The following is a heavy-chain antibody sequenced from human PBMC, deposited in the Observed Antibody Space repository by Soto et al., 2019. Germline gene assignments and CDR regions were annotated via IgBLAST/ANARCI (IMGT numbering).Heavy chain of an antibody. CDR2: IYHSGGV. J-gene: IGHJ4*02. D-gene: IGHD2-21*01. Sequence: QVQLQESGSGVLKPSETLSLTCAVSGDSISSGDYSWSWIRQPPGKGLEWIGYIYHSGGVYYNPSLKSRVSMSVDRSNNRFALRLRSVTAADTSTDYCARVVNDRISDSEYYFESWGQGSLVSVSS. CDR1: GDSISSGDYS. V-gene: IGHV4-30-2*01. CDR3: ARVVNDRISDSEYYFES.